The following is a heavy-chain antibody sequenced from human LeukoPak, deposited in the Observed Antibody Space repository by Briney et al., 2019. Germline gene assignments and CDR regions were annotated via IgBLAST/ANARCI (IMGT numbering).Heavy chain of an antibody. CDR2: IYYSGST. CDR1: GGSISSYY. CDR3: ARDTNYGDMQGIFDY. D-gene: IGHD3-10*01. Sequence: SETLSLTCTVSGGSISSYYWSWIRQPPGKGLEWIGYIYYSGSTNYNPSLKSRVTISVDTSKNQFSLKLSSVTAADTAVYYCARDTNYGDMQGIFDYWGQGTLVTVSS. J-gene: IGHJ4*02. V-gene: IGHV4-59*01.